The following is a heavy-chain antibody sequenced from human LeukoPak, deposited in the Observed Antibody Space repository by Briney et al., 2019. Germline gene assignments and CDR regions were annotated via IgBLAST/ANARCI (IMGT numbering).Heavy chain of an antibody. CDR1: GGSISSSNW. CDR2: IYHSGST. V-gene: IGHV4-4*02. Sequence: SETLSLTCAVSGGSISSSNWWSWVRQSPGKGLEWIGEIYHSGSTNYNPSPKSRVTISVDKSKNQFSLKLSSVTAADTAVYYCARKGYGDYNRNFAYWGQGTLVTVSS. J-gene: IGHJ4*02. CDR3: ARKGYGDYNRNFAY. D-gene: IGHD4-17*01.